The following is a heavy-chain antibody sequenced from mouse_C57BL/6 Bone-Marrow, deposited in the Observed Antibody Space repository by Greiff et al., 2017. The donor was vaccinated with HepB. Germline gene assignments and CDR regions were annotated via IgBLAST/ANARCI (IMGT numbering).Heavy chain of an antibody. CDR1: GFTFSDYG. CDR3: ARGSWDWFAY. D-gene: IGHD4-1*01. CDR2: ISSGSSTN. Sequence: EVKVVESGGGLVKPGGSLKLSCAASGFTFSDYGMHWVRLDPEKGLEWVADISSGSSTNYYADTVKGRFTISRDNAKNTLFLQMTSLRSEDTAMYYCARGSWDWFAYWGQGTLVTVSA. V-gene: IGHV5-17*01. J-gene: IGHJ3*01.